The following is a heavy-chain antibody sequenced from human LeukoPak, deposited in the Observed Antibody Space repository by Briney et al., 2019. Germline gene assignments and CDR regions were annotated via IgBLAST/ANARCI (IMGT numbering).Heavy chain of an antibody. V-gene: IGHV3-23*01. D-gene: IGHD1-1*01. CDR1: GFTFSSYA. Sequence: GGSLRLSCAASGFTFSSYAMSWVRQAPGKGLEWVSAISGSGGSTYYADSVKGRFTISRDNSKNTLYLQMNSLRSDDTAVYYCATQTKENWFDPWGQGTLVTVSS. J-gene: IGHJ5*02. CDR3: ATQTKENWFDP. CDR2: ISGSGGST.